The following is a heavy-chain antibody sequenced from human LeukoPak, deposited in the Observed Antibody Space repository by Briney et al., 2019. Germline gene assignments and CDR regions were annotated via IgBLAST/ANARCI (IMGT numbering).Heavy chain of an antibody. V-gene: IGHV4-4*07. D-gene: IGHD2-2*01. CDR2: IYTSGST. J-gene: IGHJ6*03. CDR1: GGPISSYY. CDR3: ARDTIVVVPAAIPELYYYMDV. Sequence: SETLSLTCTVSGGPISSYYWSWIRQPAGKGLEWIGRIYTSGSTNNNPSLKSRVTMSVDTSKNQFSLKLSSVTAADTAVYYCARDTIVVVPAAIPELYYYMDVWGKGTTVTVSS.